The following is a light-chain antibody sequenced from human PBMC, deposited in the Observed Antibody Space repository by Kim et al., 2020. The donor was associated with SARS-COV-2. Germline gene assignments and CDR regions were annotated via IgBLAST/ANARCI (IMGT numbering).Light chain of an antibody. CDR1: QGIRND. CDR2: AAS. Sequence: AIQMTQSPSSLSASVGDRVTINCRASQGIRNDLGWYQQKPGKAPKLLIYAASSLQSGVPSRFSGSGSGTDFTLTISSLQPEDFATYYCLHDYNYPLTFGRGTKVDIK. J-gene: IGKJ1*01. CDR3: LHDYNYPLT. V-gene: IGKV1-6*01.